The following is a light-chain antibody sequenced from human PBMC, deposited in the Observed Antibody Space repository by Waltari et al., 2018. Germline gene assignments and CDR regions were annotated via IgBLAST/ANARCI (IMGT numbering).Light chain of an antibody. Sequence: SYELTQPPSVSVSPGQTASITCSGDKLGNKYACWYQQKPGQSPVLVIYQDNKRPSGIPERFSGSNSRNTATLTISGTQAMDEADYYCQAWDSSTVVFGGGTKLTVL. J-gene: IGLJ2*01. V-gene: IGLV3-1*01. CDR2: QDN. CDR1: KLGNKY. CDR3: QAWDSSTVV.